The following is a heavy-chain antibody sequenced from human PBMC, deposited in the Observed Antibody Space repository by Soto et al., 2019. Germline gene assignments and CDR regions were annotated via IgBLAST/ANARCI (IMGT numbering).Heavy chain of an antibody. J-gene: IGHJ4*02. V-gene: IGHV4-31*03. CDR1: GGSISSGGSY. D-gene: IGHD2-15*01. CDR3: ARGVRVVAAYFDY. Sequence: QVQLQESGPGLVKPSQTLSLTCTVSGGSISSGGSYWSWIRQHPGTGLEWIGYIYYSGSTYYNPSLKIRVTIAVDTSKNQFSLKLSSVTAADTAVYYCARGVRVVAAYFDYWGQGTLVTVSS. CDR2: IYYSGST.